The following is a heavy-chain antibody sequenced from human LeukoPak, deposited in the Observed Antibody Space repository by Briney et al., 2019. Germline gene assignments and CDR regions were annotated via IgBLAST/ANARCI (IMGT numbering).Heavy chain of an antibody. Sequence: PSETLSLTCTVSGGSISSYYWSWIRQPAGKGLEWIGRIYTSGSTNYNPSLKSRVTMSVDTSKNQFSLKLSSVTAADTAVYYCAREITIAAAPMNWFDPWGQGTLVTVSS. CDR3: AREITIAAAPMNWFDP. CDR1: GGSISSYY. J-gene: IGHJ5*02. V-gene: IGHV4-4*07. CDR2: IYTSGST. D-gene: IGHD6-13*01.